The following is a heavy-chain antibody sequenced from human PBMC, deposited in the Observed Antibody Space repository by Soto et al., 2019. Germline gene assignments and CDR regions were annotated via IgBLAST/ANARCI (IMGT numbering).Heavy chain of an antibody. CDR1: CGSISSDY. D-gene: IGHD2-15*01. V-gene: IGHV4-59*08. J-gene: IGHJ6*03. CDR3: ARHGAGYCSGGSCYRNYYYYYYMDV. Sequence: SETLSLTCTVSCGSISSDYWSWIRQPPGKGLEWIGYIYYSGSTNYNPSLKSRVTISVDTSKNQFSLKLSSVTAADTAVYYCARHGAGYCSGGSCYRNYYYYYYMDVWGKGTTVTVSS. CDR2: IYYSGST.